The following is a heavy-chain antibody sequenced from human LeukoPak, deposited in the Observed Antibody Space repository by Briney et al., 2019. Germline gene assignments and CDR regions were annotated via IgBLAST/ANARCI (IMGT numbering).Heavy chain of an antibody. CDR2: IYYSGST. D-gene: IGHD3-10*01. J-gene: IGHJ5*02. CDR3: ARDVTMGWFDP. Sequence: PSETLSLTCTVSGGSISSSSYYWGWIRQPPGKGLEWIGYIYYSGSTNYNPSLKSRVTVSVDTSKNQFSLKLSSVTAADTAVYYCARDVTMGWFDPWGQGTLVTVSS. CDR1: GGSISSSSYY. V-gene: IGHV4-61*01.